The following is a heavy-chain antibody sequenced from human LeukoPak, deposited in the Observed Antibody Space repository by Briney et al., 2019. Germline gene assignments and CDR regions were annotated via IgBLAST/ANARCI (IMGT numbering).Heavy chain of an antibody. V-gene: IGHV4-4*07. Sequence: PSETLSLTCTVSGGSISSYYWSWIRQPAGKGLEWIGRIYTSGSTNYNPSLKSRVTMSVDTSKNQFSLKLISVTAADTAVYYCARGGATTVTDHWYNWFDPWGQGTLVTVSS. J-gene: IGHJ5*02. CDR3: ARGGATTVTDHWYNWFDP. CDR2: IYTSGST. CDR1: GGSISSYY. D-gene: IGHD4-17*01.